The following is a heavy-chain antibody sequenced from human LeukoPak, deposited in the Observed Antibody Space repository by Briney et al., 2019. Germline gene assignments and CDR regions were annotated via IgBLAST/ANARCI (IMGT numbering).Heavy chain of an antibody. D-gene: IGHD6-19*01. CDR1: GFTFRAYW. Sequence: GGSLRLSCGASGFTFRAYWMTWVRQAPGRGLDWVANIRQDGSDKYFVDSVKGRFTISRDNAKNSLYLQMNSLRAEDTAVYYCARGGGGSGWHYECNYMDVWGKGTTVIVSS. CDR3: ARGGGGSGWHYECNYMDV. J-gene: IGHJ6*03. CDR2: IRQDGSDK. V-gene: IGHV3-7*01.